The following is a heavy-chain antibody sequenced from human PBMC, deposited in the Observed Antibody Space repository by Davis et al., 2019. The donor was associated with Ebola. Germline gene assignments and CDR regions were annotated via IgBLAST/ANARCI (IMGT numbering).Heavy chain of an antibody. CDR2: INHSGST. CDR3: ARLRGYCSSTSCYYYYDMDV. V-gene: IGHV4-34*01. Sequence: SETLSLTCAVYGGSFSGYYWSWIRQPPGKGLDWIGEINHSGSTNYNPSLKSRVTISVDTSKNQFSLKLSAVTAADTAVYYCARLRGYCSSTSCYYYYDMDVWGQGTTVTVSS. J-gene: IGHJ6*02. CDR1: GGSFSGYY. D-gene: IGHD2-2*01.